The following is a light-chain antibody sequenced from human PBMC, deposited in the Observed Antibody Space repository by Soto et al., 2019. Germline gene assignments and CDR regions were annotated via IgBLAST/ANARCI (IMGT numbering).Light chain of an antibody. V-gene: IGLV2-14*01. Sequence: QSALTQPASVSGSPGQSITISCTGTSSDVGSYDYVSWYQQHPSKAPKLIIYEVSDRPSGVSNRFSGSKSGNTASLTISGLQAEDEADYYCSSYTSSNTLMFGGGTKLTVL. CDR1: SSDVGSYDY. J-gene: IGLJ3*02. CDR2: EVS. CDR3: SSYTSSNTLM.